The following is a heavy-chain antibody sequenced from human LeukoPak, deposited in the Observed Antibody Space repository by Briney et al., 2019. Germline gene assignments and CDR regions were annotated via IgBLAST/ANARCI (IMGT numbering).Heavy chain of an antibody. Sequence: GGSLRLSCAASGFTFSSYAMGWVRQAPGKGLEWISAISGSGGNTYYAASVKGRFTFSRDNSKNTLFLQMNSLRAEDTAVYYCAKGPKIPAPTCYFDYLRQATLVTVSS. CDR2: ISGSGGNT. D-gene: IGHD2-2*01. CDR3: AKGPKIPAPTCYFDY. CDR1: GFTFSSYA. V-gene: IGHV3-23*01. J-gene: IGHJ4*02.